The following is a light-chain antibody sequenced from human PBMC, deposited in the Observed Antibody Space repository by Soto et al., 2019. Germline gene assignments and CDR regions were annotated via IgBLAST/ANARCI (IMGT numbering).Light chain of an antibody. Sequence: EIVMTQSPATLSVSPGERATFSCRASQSVSSNLAWYQQKPGQAPRLLIYGASIRATGIPDRFSGSGSGTDFTLTISRLEPEDFAVYYCQQYGSSLITFGQGTRLEIK. J-gene: IGKJ5*01. CDR3: QQYGSSLIT. CDR1: QSVSSN. V-gene: IGKV3-20*01. CDR2: GAS.